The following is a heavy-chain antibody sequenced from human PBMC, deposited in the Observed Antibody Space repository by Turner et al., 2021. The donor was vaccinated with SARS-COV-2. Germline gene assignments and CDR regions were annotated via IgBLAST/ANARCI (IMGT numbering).Heavy chain of an antibody. D-gene: IGHD6-13*01. CDR2: ISSSSSYI. J-gene: IGHJ6*02. CDR1: GFTLSSYS. V-gene: IGHV3-21*01. CDR3: ATIAAAGPDFYYYYGMDV. Sequence: EVQLVESGGGLVKPGGSLRLSCAASGFTLSSYSMNWVRQAPGKGLEWVSSISSSSSYIYYADSVKGRFTISRDNAKNSLYLQLNSLRAEDTAVYYCATIAAAGPDFYYYYGMDVWGQGTTVPVSS.